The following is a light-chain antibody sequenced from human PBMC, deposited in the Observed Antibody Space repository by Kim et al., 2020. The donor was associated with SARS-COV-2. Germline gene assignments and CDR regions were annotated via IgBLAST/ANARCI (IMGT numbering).Light chain of an antibody. CDR1: SGSIDDNY. V-gene: IGLV6-57*04. J-gene: IGLJ2*01. CDR3: QSYNSSNVV. CDR2: EDD. Sequence: NFMLTQPLSVSESPGKTVTISCTRSSGSIDDNYVQWYQQRPGGVPTAVIYEDDQRPSGVSDRFSGSIDNSSNSASLTISGLKTEDEADYYCQSYNSSNVVFGGGTQLTVL.